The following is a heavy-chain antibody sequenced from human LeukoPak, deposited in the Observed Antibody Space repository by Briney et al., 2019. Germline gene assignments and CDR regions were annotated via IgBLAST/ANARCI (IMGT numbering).Heavy chain of an antibody. Sequence: TGGSLRLSCAASGFTFSSYGMHWVRQASGKGLEWVAFIRYDGSNNYYADSVKGRFTISRDNSKNTLYLQMNSLRAEDTAVYSCAKDQWLVLDYWGQGTLVTVSS. CDR2: IRYDGSNN. CDR3: AKDQWLVLDY. V-gene: IGHV3-30*02. CDR1: GFTFSSYG. J-gene: IGHJ4*02. D-gene: IGHD6-19*01.